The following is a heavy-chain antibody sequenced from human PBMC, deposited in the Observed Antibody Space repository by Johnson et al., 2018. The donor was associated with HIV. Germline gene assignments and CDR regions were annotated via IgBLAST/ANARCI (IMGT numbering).Heavy chain of an antibody. V-gene: IGHV3-30*02. CDR3: ARDLGPDGAFDI. D-gene: IGHD5-24*01. CDR1: GFTFSNYG. CDR2: VRSDESNK. J-gene: IGHJ3*02. Sequence: QVQLVESGGGVVQPGRSLRLSCAASGFTFSNYGMHWVRQAPGKGLEWVAFVRSDESNKYYADSVKGRFTISRDNSKNTLYLQMNSLRAEDTAVYYCARDLGPDGAFDIWGQGTMVTVSS.